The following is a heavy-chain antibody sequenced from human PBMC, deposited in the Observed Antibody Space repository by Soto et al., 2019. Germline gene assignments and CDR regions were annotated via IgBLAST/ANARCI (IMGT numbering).Heavy chain of an antibody. V-gene: IGHV1-18*01. J-gene: IGHJ4*02. CDR2: INAYNGNT. Sequence: QVQLVQSGAEVKKPGASVKVSFRASGYTFTTYGISWVRQAPGQVLEWMGWINAYNGNTNYAQKLQGRVTMTTDTSTSTAYMELRSLRSDDTAVYYCARDPVAGTYFDYWGQGTLVTVSS. CDR1: GYTFTTYG. CDR3: ARDPVAGTYFDY. D-gene: IGHD6-19*01.